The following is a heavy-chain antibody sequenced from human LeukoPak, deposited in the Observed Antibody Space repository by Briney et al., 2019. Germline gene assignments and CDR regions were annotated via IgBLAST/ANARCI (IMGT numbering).Heavy chain of an antibody. Sequence: SETLSLTCTVSGCSISSSSYYWGWIRQPPGKGLEWIGSIYYSGSTYYNPSLKSRVTISVDTSKNQFSLKLSSVTAADTAVYYCARDHYSSSWYGDGYFDYWGQGTLVTVSS. CDR2: IYYSGST. D-gene: IGHD6-13*01. CDR1: GCSISSSSYY. V-gene: IGHV4-39*07. CDR3: ARDHYSSSWYGDGYFDY. J-gene: IGHJ4*02.